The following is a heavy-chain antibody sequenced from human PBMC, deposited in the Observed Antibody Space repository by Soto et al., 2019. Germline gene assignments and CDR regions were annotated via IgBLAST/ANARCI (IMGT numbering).Heavy chain of an antibody. Sequence: VASVKVSCKASGYTFTSYGISWVRQAPGQGLEWMGWISAYNGNTNYAQKLQGRVTMTTDTSTSTAYMELRSLRSDDTAVYYCARDVTYYDFWSGYSFDYWGQGTLVTVPS. V-gene: IGHV1-18*01. CDR3: ARDVTYYDFWSGYSFDY. CDR1: GYTFTSYG. CDR2: ISAYNGNT. J-gene: IGHJ4*02. D-gene: IGHD3-3*01.